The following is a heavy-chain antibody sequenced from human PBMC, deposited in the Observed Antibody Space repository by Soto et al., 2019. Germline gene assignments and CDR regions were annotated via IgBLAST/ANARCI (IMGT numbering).Heavy chain of an antibody. CDR1: GFTFSDYA. CDR2: VSHDGRNT. CDR3: AKGGRQWLVTSDFNY. V-gene: IGHV3-30*18. Sequence: VQLVESGGGVVQPGRSLRLSCAASGFTFSDYAMHWVRQAPGKGLEWVAVVSHDGRNTHYADSVKGRFTISRDSSKNKVSLEMTSPGAEDQAVYYCAKGGRQWLVTSDFNYWGQGALVTVSS. J-gene: IGHJ4*02. D-gene: IGHD6-19*01.